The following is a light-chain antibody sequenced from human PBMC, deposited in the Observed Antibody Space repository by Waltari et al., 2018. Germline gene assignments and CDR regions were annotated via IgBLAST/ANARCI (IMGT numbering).Light chain of an antibody. J-gene: IGKJ2*01. CDR1: QSISIY. CDR3: QQSYSPPLYT. CDR2: GAS. V-gene: IGKV1-39*01. Sequence: IPMTQSPSSLSASVGARVTITCRASQSISIYLSWYQQKPGKAPKLLIYGASTLHSGVPSRFTGSGSGTDFTLTISSLQPEDFATYYCQQSYSPPLYTFGLGTKLEIK.